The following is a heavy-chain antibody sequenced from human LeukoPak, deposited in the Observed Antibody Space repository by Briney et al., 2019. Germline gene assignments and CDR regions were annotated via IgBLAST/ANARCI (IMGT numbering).Heavy chain of an antibody. J-gene: IGHJ4*02. Sequence: PGRSLRLSCAASGFTFSDYAMHWVRQAPGKGLEWVAVISYDGSNQNYADSVKGRFTISRDNSKNTLYLQMNSLRAEDTAVYYCASDSGYDHHGLFDYWGQGTLVTVSS. V-gene: IGHV3-30*04. D-gene: IGHD5-12*01. CDR1: GFTFSDYA. CDR2: ISYDGSNQ. CDR3: ASDSGYDHHGLFDY.